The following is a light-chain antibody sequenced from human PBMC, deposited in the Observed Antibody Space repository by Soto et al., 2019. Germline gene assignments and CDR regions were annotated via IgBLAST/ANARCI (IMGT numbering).Light chain of an antibody. CDR3: QQYNNWPLT. CDR2: VAS. Sequence: EIVMTQSPATLSVSPGERATLSCGASQSVSSNLAWYQQKPGQAPRLLIYVASTRATGIPARFSGSGSGTDFTLTISSLQSEDFAVYYCQQYNNWPLTFGGGTKVEIK. V-gene: IGKV3-15*01. J-gene: IGKJ4*01. CDR1: QSVSSN.